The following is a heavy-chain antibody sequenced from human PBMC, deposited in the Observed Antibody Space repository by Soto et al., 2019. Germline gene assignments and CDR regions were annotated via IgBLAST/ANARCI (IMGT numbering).Heavy chain of an antibody. CDR3: ARDGLYCTYANCRGDAYDV. Sequence: EVQLVGSGGGLVQPGGSLRLSCVASGFTFRTYWMTWVRQAPGKGLEWVANIKQDGSEKYYVDSVRGRFAISRDNVKDSLYLQMNSLRVEDTAVYYCARDGLYCTYANCRGDAYDVWDQGTMVTVSS. V-gene: IGHV3-7*04. J-gene: IGHJ3*01. CDR1: GFTFRTYW. CDR2: IKQDGSEK. D-gene: IGHD2-8*01.